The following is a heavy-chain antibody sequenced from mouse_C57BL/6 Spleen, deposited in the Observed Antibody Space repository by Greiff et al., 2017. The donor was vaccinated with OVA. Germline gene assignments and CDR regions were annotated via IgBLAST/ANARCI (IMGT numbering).Heavy chain of an antibody. V-gene: IGHV1-39*01. CDR2: INPNYGTT. CDR1: GYSFTDYN. CDR3: ARATPIYYGYDGNYYARDY. Sequence: VQLQQSGPELVKPGASVKISCKASGYSFTDYNMNWVKQSNGKSLEWFGVINPNYGTTSYNQKFKGKATLTVDQSSSTAYMQLNSLTSEDSAVYYCARATPIYYGYDGNYYARDYWGQGTSVTGSS. J-gene: IGHJ4*01. D-gene: IGHD2-2*01.